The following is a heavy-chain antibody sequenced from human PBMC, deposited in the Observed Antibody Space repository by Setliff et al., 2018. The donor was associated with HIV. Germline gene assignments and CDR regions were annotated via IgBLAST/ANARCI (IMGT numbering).Heavy chain of an antibody. Sequence: SETLSLTCAVYGGSFSGYYWSWIRQSPGKGLEWIGEINYGRTTNYNPSLESRVTISVDTSKNQFSLRMKSVNAGDTGKYYCVRRRGPMVRGVDPSPSYYFDYWGQGTLVTVS. CDR1: GGSFSGYY. CDR2: INYGRTT. V-gene: IGHV4-34*01. D-gene: IGHD3-10*01. J-gene: IGHJ4*02. CDR3: VRRRGPMVRGVDPSPSYYFDY.